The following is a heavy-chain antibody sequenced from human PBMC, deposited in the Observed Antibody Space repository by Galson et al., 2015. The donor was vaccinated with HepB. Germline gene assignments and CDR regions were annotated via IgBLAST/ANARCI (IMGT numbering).Heavy chain of an antibody. CDR3: ARDIAPGATLGAAFDI. D-gene: IGHD2/OR15-2a*01. CDR1: GYTFTSYV. Sequence: SLKVSCKASGYTFTSYVISWVRQAPGQGLEWMGWISAYNGNTNYAQKLQGRVTMTTDTSTSTAYMELRSLRSDDTAVYYCARDIAPGATLGAAFDIWGQGTMVTVSP. CDR2: ISAYNGNT. V-gene: IGHV1-18*04. J-gene: IGHJ3*02.